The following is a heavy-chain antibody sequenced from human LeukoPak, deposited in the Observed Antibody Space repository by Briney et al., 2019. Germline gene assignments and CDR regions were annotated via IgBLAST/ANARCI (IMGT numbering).Heavy chain of an antibody. D-gene: IGHD3-22*01. CDR3: ARDYYDSSGCDY. V-gene: IGHV1-69*05. Sequence: GSSVKVSCKASGGTFSSYAISWVRQAPGQGLEWMGRIIPIFGTANYAQKFQGRVTMTTDTSTSTAYMELRSLRSDDTAVYYCARDYYDSSGCDYWGQGTLVTVSS. J-gene: IGHJ4*02. CDR1: GGTFSSYA. CDR2: IIPIFGTA.